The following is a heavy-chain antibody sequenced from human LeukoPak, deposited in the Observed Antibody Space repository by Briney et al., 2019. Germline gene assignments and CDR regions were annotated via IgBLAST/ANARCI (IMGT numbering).Heavy chain of an antibody. CDR2: IYYSGTT. CDR3: ARSTGYSYGFGYFDY. J-gene: IGHJ4*02. D-gene: IGHD5-18*01. V-gene: IGHV4-59*01. CDR1: GGSISSYY. Sequence: PCETLSLTCTVSGGSISSYYWSWIRQPPGKGLEWIGYIYYSGTTNYNPSLQSRVTMSVDTSKNQFSLKLSSVTAADTAVYYCARSTGYSYGFGYFDYWGQGTLVTVSS.